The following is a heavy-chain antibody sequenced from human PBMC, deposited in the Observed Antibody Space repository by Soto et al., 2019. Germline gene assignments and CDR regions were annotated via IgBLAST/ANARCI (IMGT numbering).Heavy chain of an antibody. Sequence: ASVKVSCKASGSTFTSYYMHWVRQAPGQGLEWMGIINPSGGSTSYAQKFQGRVTMTRDTSTSTVYMEVSSLRSEDTAVYHGARDRGLRYFDWLFKDYYGMDVWGQGTTVTVSS. CDR2: INPSGGST. V-gene: IGHV1-46*01. J-gene: IGHJ6*02. D-gene: IGHD3-9*01. CDR3: ARDRGLRYFDWLFKDYYGMDV. CDR1: GSTFTSYY.